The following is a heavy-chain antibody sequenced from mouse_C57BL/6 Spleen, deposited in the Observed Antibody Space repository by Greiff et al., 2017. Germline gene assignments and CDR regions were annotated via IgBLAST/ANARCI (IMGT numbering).Heavy chain of an antibody. CDR3: ARRIDYYGYAMDY. CDR2: IYPGSGST. J-gene: IGHJ4*01. V-gene: IGHV1-55*01. Sequence: QVQLKQPGAELVKPGASVKMSCKASGYTFTSYWITWVKQRPGQGLEWIGDIYPGSGSTNYNEKFKSKATLTVDTSSSTAYMQLSSLTSEDSAVYYCARRIDYYGYAMDYWGQGTSVTVSS. CDR1: GYTFTSYW. D-gene: IGHD1-1*01.